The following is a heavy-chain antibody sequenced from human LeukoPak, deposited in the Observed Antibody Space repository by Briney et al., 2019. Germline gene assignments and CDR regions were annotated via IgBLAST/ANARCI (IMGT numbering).Heavy chain of an antibody. J-gene: IGHJ4*02. Sequence: ASVKVSCKASGYTFTSYYMHWVRQAPGQGLEWMGIINPSSGSTSYAQKFQGRVLMTRDTSTNTVYMDLSSLTSEDTAVYYCARAYDGRGYFDYWGQGTLVTVFS. CDR1: GYTFTSYY. D-gene: IGHD3-22*01. CDR3: ARAYDGRGYFDY. V-gene: IGHV1-46*01. CDR2: INPSSGST.